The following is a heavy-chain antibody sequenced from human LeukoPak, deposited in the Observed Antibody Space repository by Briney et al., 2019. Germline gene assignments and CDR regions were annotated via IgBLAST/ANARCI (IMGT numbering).Heavy chain of an antibody. D-gene: IGHD6-13*01. V-gene: IGHV3-23*01. Sequence: GSLRLSCAASGFTFSSYAMSWVRQAPGEGLEWVSAISGSGGSTYYADSVKGRFTISRDNSKNTLYLQMNSLRAEDTAVYYCAKDSLFHSSSWSFDYWGQGTLVTVSS. CDR2: ISGSGGST. CDR3: AKDSLFHSSSWSFDY. CDR1: GFTFSSYA. J-gene: IGHJ4*02.